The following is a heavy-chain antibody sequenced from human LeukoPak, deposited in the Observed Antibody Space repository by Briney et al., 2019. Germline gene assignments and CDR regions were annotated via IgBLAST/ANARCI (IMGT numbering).Heavy chain of an antibody. D-gene: IGHD5-12*01. Sequence: SETLSLTCTASGCSISSYDWSWIRQPPGKGVEWIGNIYYSGSTNYNASLKSRVTISLDTSKNQFSLKLTSVTAADTAVYYCARYSGYGKNFDYWGQGTLVTVSS. V-gene: IGHV4-59*01. CDR3: ARYSGYGKNFDY. CDR1: GCSISSYD. J-gene: IGHJ4*02. CDR2: IYYSGST.